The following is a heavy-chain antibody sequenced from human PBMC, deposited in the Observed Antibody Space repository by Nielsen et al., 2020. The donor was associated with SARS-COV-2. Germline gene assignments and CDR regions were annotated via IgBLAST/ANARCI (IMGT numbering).Heavy chain of an antibody. V-gene: IGHV3-23*01. CDR1: GFTFSTYA. Sequence: ESLKISCPASGFTFSTYAMNWVRQAPGKGLEWVSGIGGGGARTFHADAVTGRFTVSRDNSKNTLYLQMNILRAEDKAVYYCAKRSLFSSNYYDGLDVWGQGTTVIVPS. D-gene: IGHD2-21*01. CDR2: IGGGGART. CDR3: AKRSLFSSNYYDGLDV. J-gene: IGHJ6*02.